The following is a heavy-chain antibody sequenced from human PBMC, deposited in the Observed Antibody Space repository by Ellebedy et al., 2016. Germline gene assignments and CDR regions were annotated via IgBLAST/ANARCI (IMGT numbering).Heavy chain of an antibody. D-gene: IGHD2-21*01. CDR1: GFSVSSND. J-gene: IGHJ3*01. CDR3: VTRQIGAFDL. Sequence: GESLKISXTVSGFSVSSNDMSWVRQAPGKGLELVSLMYGGGDSYYADSVKGRFTISRDNSKKTLFLQMSGLGAEDTAVYYCVTRQIGAFDLWGQGTTVTVSS. CDR2: MYGGGDS. V-gene: IGHV3-53*01.